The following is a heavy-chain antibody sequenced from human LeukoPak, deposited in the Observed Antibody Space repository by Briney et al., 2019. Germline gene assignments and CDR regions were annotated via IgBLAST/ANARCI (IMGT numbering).Heavy chain of an antibody. J-gene: IGHJ4*02. V-gene: IGHV3-20*04. D-gene: IGHD2-15*01. CDR2: INWNGGST. CDR1: GFTFDDYG. Sequence: GGSLRLSCAASGFTFDDYGMSWVRQAPGKGLEWVSGINWNGGSTGYADSVKGRFTISRDNAKNSLYLQMNSLRVEDTAVYYCATDGYCSGGSCSIAAFDYWGQGTLVTVSS. CDR3: ATDGYCSGGSCSIAAFDY.